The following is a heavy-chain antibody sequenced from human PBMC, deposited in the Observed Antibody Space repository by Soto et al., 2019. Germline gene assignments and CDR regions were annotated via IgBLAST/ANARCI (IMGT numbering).Heavy chain of an antibody. D-gene: IGHD3-10*02. CDR3: AKRLGSGSHFDY. V-gene: IGHV3-23*01. Sequence: EVPLLESGGGLVQPGGSLRLSCAASEVTFGSYAMPWVRQAPGKGLEWVSVIGGSGVSTYYADSVKARFTISRDNSKNTMYLQMNSLRAEDPAVYYCAKRLGSGSHFDYWGQGTLVTVSS. CDR2: IGGSGVST. J-gene: IGHJ4*02. CDR1: EVTFGSYA.